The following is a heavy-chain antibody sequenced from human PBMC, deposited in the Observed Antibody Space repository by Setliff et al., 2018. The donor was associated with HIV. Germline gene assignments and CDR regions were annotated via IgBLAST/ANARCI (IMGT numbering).Heavy chain of an antibody. D-gene: IGHD1-26*01. Sequence: PSETLSLTCTVSGDSISSGGYYWSWIRQHPGKGLEWIGYIYYSGSTYYNPSLKSRVTISVDTSKNQFSLKLSSVTAADTAVYYCARIVRWELVATSTFFYYYMDVWGKGTTVTVSS. CDR2: IYYSGST. CDR3: ARIVRWELVATSTFFYYYMDV. J-gene: IGHJ6*03. V-gene: IGHV4-31*03. CDR1: GDSISSGGYY.